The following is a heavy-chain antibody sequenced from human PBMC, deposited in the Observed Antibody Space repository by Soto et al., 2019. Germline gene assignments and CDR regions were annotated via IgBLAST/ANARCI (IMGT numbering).Heavy chain of an antibody. CDR3: AQEVGGVYWYFDL. Sequence: QLQLQESGPGLVKPSETLSLTCSVSGASISNNYYWSWVRQTPGKGLEWIANIYHSGSTNYNPSLKSRVTISLDKSKNQVSLHLSSVTAADTAVYFCAQEVGGVYWYFDLWGRGTLVTVSS. D-gene: IGHD1-26*01. CDR2: IYHSGST. V-gene: IGHV4-4*02. J-gene: IGHJ2*01. CDR1: GASISNNYY.